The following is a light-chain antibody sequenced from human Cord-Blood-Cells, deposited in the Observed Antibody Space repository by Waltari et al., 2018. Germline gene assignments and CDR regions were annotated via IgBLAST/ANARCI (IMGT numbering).Light chain of an antibody. V-gene: IGLV3-19*01. CDR3: NSRDSSGNHQVV. J-gene: IGLJ2*01. CDR1: SLRRYY. CDR2: GKN. Sequence: SSELTQDPAVSVALGQTVRITCHGDSLRRYYASWYQQKPGQAPVLVIYGKNNRPSGIPDRFSGSSSGNTASLTITGAQAEDEADYYCNSRDSSGNHQVVFGGGTKLTVL.